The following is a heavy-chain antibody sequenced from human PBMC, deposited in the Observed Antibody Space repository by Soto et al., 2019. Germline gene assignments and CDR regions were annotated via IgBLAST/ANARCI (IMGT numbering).Heavy chain of an antibody. Sequence: SVKVSCKASGYTFTSYDINWVRQATGQGLEWMGWMNPNSGNTGYAQKFQGRVTMTRNTSISTAYMELSSLRSEDTAVYYCARGGIVVVPAAIQHYYYGMDVWGQGTTVTVSS. CDR2: MNPNSGNT. CDR3: ARGGIVVVPAAIQHYYYGMDV. V-gene: IGHV1-8*01. CDR1: GYTFTSYD. D-gene: IGHD2-2*01. J-gene: IGHJ6*02.